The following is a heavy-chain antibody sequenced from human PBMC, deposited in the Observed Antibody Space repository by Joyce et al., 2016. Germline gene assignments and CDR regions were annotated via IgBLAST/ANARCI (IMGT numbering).Heavy chain of an antibody. CDR3: ARRDFDY. CDR1: GFTFSNYV. V-gene: IGHV3-33*01. Sequence: QVQLVDSGGGVVQPGGSLRLSCAASGFTFSNYVRDWVSQAPGKGLEWVAVIWYDGTNEYYADSVKGRFTISRDNSKNTLFLKMNSLRAEDTAVYYCARRDFDYWGQGTLVTVSS. J-gene: IGHJ4*02. CDR2: IWYDGTNE.